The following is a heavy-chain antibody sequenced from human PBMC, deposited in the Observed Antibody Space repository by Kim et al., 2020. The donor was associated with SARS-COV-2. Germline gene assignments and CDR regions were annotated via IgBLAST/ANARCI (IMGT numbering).Heavy chain of an antibody. CDR1: GFTFSSYE. V-gene: IGHV3-48*03. D-gene: IGHD2-15*01. J-gene: IGHJ6*02. CDR2: ISSSGSTI. CDR3: ARRYCSGGSCTSGYYYGMGV. Sequence: GGSLRLSCAASGFTFSSYEMNWVPQAPGKGLEWVSYISSSGSTIYYADSVKGRFTISRDNAKNSLYLQMNSLRAEDTAVYYCARRYCSGGSCTSGYYYGMGVWGQGTTGTVSS.